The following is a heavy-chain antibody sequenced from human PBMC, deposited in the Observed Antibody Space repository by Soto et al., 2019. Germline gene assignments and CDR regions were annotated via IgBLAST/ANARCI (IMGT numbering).Heavy chain of an antibody. CDR3: ARNYDSSGSPPAY. D-gene: IGHD3-22*01. V-gene: IGHV3-21*02. Sequence: EVQLVESGGGLVKPGGSLRLSCAASGFTFSSYIMNWVRQSPWKCLEWVSSISSTSSYIFYADSVRGRFTISRDKAQNSLYLQMNSLTAEDTAVYYCARNYDSSGSPPAYWGQGTVVTVSS. J-gene: IGHJ4*02. CDR2: ISSTSSYI. CDR1: GFTFSSYI.